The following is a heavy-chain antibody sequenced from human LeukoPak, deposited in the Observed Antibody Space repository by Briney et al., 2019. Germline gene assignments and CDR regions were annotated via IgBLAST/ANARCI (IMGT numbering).Heavy chain of an antibody. CDR2: ISGGGGST. Sequence: PGGSLRLSCAASGFTFSTYAMSWVRQAPGKGLEWVSSISGGGGSTTYADSGKGRFTISRDNSKKTLYLQMNSLRAEDTAEYYCATSSSYFYDTSGYYTYWGQGTLVTVSS. CDR3: ATSSSYFYDTSGYYTY. J-gene: IGHJ4*02. V-gene: IGHV3-23*01. D-gene: IGHD3-22*01. CDR1: GFTFSTYA.